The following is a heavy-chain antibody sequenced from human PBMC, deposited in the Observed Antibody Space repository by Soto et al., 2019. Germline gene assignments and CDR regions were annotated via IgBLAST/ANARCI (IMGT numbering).Heavy chain of an antibody. J-gene: IGHJ4*02. CDR2: IYPSDSDT. Sequence: LGESLKISCQVSGYTFTIYWIGWVRQMPGKGLEWMGIIYPSDSDTRYSPSFQGQVTISADQSINTAYLQWDSLKASDTAIYYCARPANTVADHFDLCGQGPPVTVSS. CDR3: ARPANTVADHFDL. V-gene: IGHV5-51*01. D-gene: IGHD4-17*01. CDR1: GYTFTIYW.